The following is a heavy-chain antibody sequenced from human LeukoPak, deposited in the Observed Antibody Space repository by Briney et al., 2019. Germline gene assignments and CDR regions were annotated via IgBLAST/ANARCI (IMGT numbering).Heavy chain of an antibody. V-gene: IGHV3-30*18. CDR3: ANGRYSSGWYTADY. J-gene: IGHJ4*02. CDR2: ISYDGSNK. Sequence: GGSLRLSCAASGFTFSHYGMHWVRQAPGKGLEWVAVISYDGSNKYYADSVKGRFTISRDNSKNTLYLQMNSLRAEDTAVYYCANGRYSSGWYTADYWGQGILVTVSS. D-gene: IGHD6-19*01. CDR1: GFTFSHYG.